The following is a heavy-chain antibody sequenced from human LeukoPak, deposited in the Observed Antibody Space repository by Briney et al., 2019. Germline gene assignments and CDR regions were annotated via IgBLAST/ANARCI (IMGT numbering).Heavy chain of an antibody. J-gene: IGHJ4*02. CDR2: ITTTVGDT. CDR3: ARAYSSSWYVDY. CDR1: GFTFTDYA. V-gene: IGHV3-23*01. D-gene: IGHD6-13*01. Sequence: PGGSLRLSCVASGFTFTDYAMTWVRQPPGRRLEWVSTITTTVGDTHYADSVKGRFTVSRDDSKGTLFLQMNSLRAEDTAVYHCARAYSSSWYVDYWGQGTLVTVSS.